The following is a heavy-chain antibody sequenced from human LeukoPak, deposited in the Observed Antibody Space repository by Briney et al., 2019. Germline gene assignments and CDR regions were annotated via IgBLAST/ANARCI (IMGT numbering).Heavy chain of an antibody. Sequence: GAPVKVSCKASGYTFTGYYMHWVRQAPGQGLEWMGRINPNSGGTNYAQKFQGRVTMTRDTSISTAYMELSRLRSDDTAVYYCARDRYYDILTGYYSLWGQGTLVTVSS. CDR3: ARDRYYDILTGYYSL. CDR1: GYTFTGYY. J-gene: IGHJ4*02. CDR2: INPNSGGT. D-gene: IGHD3-9*01. V-gene: IGHV1-2*06.